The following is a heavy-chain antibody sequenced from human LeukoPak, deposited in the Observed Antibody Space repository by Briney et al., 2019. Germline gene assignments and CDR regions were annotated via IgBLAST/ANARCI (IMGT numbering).Heavy chain of an antibody. V-gene: IGHV1-18*01. CDR3: AKSTGYSSGPGAFDI. CDR1: GYTFTSYG. Sequence: GASVKVSCKASGYTFTSYGISWVRQAPGQGLEWMGWISAYNGNTNYAQKLQGRVTMTIDTSTSTAYMELRSLRSDDTAVYYCAKSTGYSSGPGAFDIWGQGTMVTVSS. J-gene: IGHJ3*02. CDR2: ISAYNGNT. D-gene: IGHD6-19*01.